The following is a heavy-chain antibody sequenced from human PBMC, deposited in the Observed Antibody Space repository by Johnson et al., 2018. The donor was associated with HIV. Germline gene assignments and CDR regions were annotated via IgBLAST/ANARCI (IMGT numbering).Heavy chain of an antibody. J-gene: IGHJ3*02. V-gene: IGHV3-15*01. CDR2: VKSKTDGGTT. CDR1: GLTFSNAW. CDR3: TTDSGWVPLEAFDI. D-gene: IGHD6-19*01. Sequence: VQLVESGGGLVKPGGSLRLSCAASGLTFSNAWMSWVRQAPGKGLEWVGRVKSKTDGGTTDYTAPVKGRFTISRDDSKNTLYLQMNSLKTEDTAVYYCTTDSGWVPLEAFDIWGQGTMVTVSS.